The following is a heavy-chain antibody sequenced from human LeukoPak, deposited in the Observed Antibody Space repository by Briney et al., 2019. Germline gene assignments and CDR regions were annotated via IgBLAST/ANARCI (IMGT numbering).Heavy chain of an antibody. V-gene: IGHV4-59*01. CDR2: IHNSGST. J-gene: IGHJ4*02. CDR1: SDSISTYY. D-gene: IGHD3-16*01. CDR3: ARGIRGAADY. Sequence: NPSETLSLTCTVASDSISTYYWSWIRQPPGKGLEWIGYIHNSGSTSYNPSLKSRLAMSLDTSKNQFSLNLNSVTAADTAVYCCARGIRGAADYWGQGTLVTVSS.